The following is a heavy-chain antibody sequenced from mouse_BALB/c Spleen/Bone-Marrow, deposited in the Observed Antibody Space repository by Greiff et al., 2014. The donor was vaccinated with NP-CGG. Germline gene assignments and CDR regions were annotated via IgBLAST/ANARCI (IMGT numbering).Heavy chain of an antibody. V-gene: IGHV14-3*02. CDR1: GFNIKDTY. CDR3: ARSTGRPGGFAY. CDR2: IDPANGNT. Sequence: VQLQQSGAELVKPGASVKLSCTASGFNIKDTYMHWVKQRPEQGLEWIGRIDPANGNTKYDPKFQGKATITADTSSNTAYLQLSSLTSEDTAVYYCARSTGRPGGFAYWGQGTLVTVSA. J-gene: IGHJ3*01.